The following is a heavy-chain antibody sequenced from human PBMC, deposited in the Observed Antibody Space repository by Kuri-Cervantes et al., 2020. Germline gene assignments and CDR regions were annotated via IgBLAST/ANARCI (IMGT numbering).Heavy chain of an antibody. D-gene: IGHD3-16*01. Sequence: SETLSLTCSVSGGSISSSGYYWGWIRQPPGKGLEWIGSFYYRGSTYYNPSLKSRVTISVDTSKNQFSLKLSSVTAADTAVYYCAGLAGWGHYYYYYMDVWGKGTAVTVSS. V-gene: IGHV4-39*01. CDR3: AGLAGWGHYYYYYMDV. CDR2: FYYRGST. CDR1: GGSISSSGYY. J-gene: IGHJ6*03.